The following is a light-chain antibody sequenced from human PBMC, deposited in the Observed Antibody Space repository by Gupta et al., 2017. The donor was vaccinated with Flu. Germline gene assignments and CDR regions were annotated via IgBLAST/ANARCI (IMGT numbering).Light chain of an antibody. J-gene: IGKJ2*01. CDR3: QQDKTSPYT. V-gene: IGKV3-20*01. CDR2: GTS. CDR1: ESVQRNY. Sequence: LAQSPGTLSLSPGERVTLSCRAGESVQRNYLAWYQQKPGQAPRVVLYGTSTRAPGIPDRFSGDGSETDFTLTISALEPEDSGFYYCQQDKTSPYTFGQGTKLEI.